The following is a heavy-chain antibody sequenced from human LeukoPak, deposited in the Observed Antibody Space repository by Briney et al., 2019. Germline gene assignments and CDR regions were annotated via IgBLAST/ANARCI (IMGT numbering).Heavy chain of an antibody. D-gene: IGHD5-24*01. J-gene: IGHJ4*02. CDR1: GYTFTSFD. CDR3: ATGVSRWDYFDT. Sequence: GASVKVSCKASGYTFTSFDVNWVRQAPGRGPEWMGWMNPNNSDTGFAQNVQGRLTLTRDTSISTAYMELSSLRSEDTAVYYCATGVSRWDYFDTWGQGTLVTVSS. V-gene: IGHV1-8*01. CDR2: MNPNNSDT.